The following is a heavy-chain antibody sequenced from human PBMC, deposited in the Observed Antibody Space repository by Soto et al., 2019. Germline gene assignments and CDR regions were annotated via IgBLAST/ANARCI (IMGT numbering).Heavy chain of an antibody. CDR3: AKVPDDFWSGFMDV. CDR1: GFTFSRNA. Sequence: GGSLRLSCAASGFTFSRNAMSWVRQAPGKGLEWVSAISGSGGSTYYADSVKGRFTISRDNSKNTLYLQMNSLRAEDTAVYYCAKVPDDFWSGFMDVWGQGTTVTVSS. D-gene: IGHD3-3*01. J-gene: IGHJ6*02. CDR2: ISGSGGST. V-gene: IGHV3-23*01.